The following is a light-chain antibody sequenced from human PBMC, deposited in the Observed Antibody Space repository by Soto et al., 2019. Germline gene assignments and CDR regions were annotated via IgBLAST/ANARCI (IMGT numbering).Light chain of an antibody. CDR3: SSYTSSSTV. CDR1: SSDVGGYNY. J-gene: IGLJ7*01. V-gene: IGLV2-14*01. Sequence: QSVLTQPASVSGSPGQSITISCTGTSSDVGGYNYVSWYQQHPGKAPKLMFYDVSNRPSGVSNRFSGSKSGNTASLTISGLQAEDEADYYCSSYTSSSTVFGGGTQLTVL. CDR2: DVS.